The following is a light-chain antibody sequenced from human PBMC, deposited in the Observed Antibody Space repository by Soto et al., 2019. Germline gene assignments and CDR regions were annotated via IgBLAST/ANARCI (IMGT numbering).Light chain of an antibody. V-gene: IGKV3-20*01. CDR2: GVS. CDR3: QQYSSWLWT. J-gene: IGKJ1*01. Sequence: EIVLTQSPGTLSLSPGERATLSCRASQTVSSTFLAWYQQKPGQAPRLLIYGVSNRATGIPDRFSGSGSGTDFTLTINRLEPEDFAVYYCQQYSSWLWTFGQGTKVDIK. CDR1: QTVSSTF.